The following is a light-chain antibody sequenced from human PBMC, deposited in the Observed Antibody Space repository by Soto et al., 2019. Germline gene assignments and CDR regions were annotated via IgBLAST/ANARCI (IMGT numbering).Light chain of an antibody. Sequence: QSVLTQPASVSGSPRQSITISCTGTSSDVGGYNYVSWYQQHPGKAPKLMIYDVSNRPSGVSNRFSGSKSGNTAPLTISGLQAEDEADYYCSSYTSSSTVFGGGTQLTVL. J-gene: IGLJ7*01. V-gene: IGLV2-14*01. CDR2: DVS. CDR1: SSDVGGYNY. CDR3: SSYTSSSTV.